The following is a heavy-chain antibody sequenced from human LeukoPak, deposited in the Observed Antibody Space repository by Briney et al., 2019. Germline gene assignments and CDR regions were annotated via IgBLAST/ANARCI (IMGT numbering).Heavy chain of an antibody. Sequence: GGSLRLSCTASGFTFGDYAMTWGRQAPGKGLEWVGFIRSKIYGGTPEYAASVQGRFTISRDDSKGIAYLQMNSPKTEDTAVYYCTRDQTPYYWGQGTLVTVSS. J-gene: IGHJ4*02. CDR2: IRSKIYGGTP. CDR3: TRDQTPYY. CDR1: GFTFGDYA. V-gene: IGHV3-49*04.